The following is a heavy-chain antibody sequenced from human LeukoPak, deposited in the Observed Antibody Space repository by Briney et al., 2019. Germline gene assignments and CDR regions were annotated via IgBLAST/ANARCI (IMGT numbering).Heavy chain of an antibody. Sequence: PGGSLRLSCAASGFTFSSYGMHWVRQAPGKGLEWVAFIRYDGSNKYYAGSVKGRFTISRDNSKNTLYLQMNSLRAEDTAVYYCAKDGGEGAVARYYFDYWGQGTLVTVSS. CDR2: IRYDGSNK. V-gene: IGHV3-30*02. J-gene: IGHJ4*02. CDR3: AKDGGEGAVARYYFDY. D-gene: IGHD6-19*01. CDR1: GFTFSSYG.